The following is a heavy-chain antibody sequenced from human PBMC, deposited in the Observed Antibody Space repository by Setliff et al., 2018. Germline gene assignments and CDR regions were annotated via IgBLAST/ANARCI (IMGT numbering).Heavy chain of an antibody. CDR2: IYYSGST. CDR3: ARDIGYTYGVDY. D-gene: IGHD5-18*01. CDR1: GGSISSSSYY. V-gene: IGHV4-39*07. J-gene: IGHJ4*02. Sequence: SETLSLTCTVSGGSISSSSYYWGWIRQPPGKGLEWIGSIYYSGSTYYNPSLKSRVTISVDTSKNQFSLKLSSVTAADTAVYYCARDIGYTYGVDYWGQGVLVTVSS.